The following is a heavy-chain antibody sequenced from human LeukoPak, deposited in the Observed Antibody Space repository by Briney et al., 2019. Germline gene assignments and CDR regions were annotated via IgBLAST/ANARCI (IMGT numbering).Heavy chain of an antibody. CDR3: ARLGDDYYDSSGYDY. CDR2: INPSGGST. V-gene: IGHV1-46*01. J-gene: IGHJ4*02. Sequence: ASVKVSCKASGYTFTSYYMHWVRQAPGQGLEWMGLINPSGGSTSYAQKFQGRVTMTRDTSTSTVYMELSSLRSEDTAVYYCARLGDDYYDSSGYDYWGQGTLVTVSS. CDR1: GYTFTSYY. D-gene: IGHD3-22*01.